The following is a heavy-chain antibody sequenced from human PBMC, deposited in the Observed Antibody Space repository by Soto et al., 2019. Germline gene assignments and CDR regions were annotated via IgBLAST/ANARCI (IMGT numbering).Heavy chain of an antibody. Sequence: PGGSLRLSCAVSGFSVSNTYMSWVRQAPGKGLEWISVIYRGRATYYADSVKGRFTISRDDSKNSLSLQMNSLRAGDMAVYFCAKSQEIGTHFFDSWGQGTQVTVSS. J-gene: IGHJ4*02. CDR2: IYRGRAT. D-gene: IGHD6-13*01. CDR1: GFSVSNTY. CDR3: AKSQEIGTHFFDS. V-gene: IGHV3-53*01.